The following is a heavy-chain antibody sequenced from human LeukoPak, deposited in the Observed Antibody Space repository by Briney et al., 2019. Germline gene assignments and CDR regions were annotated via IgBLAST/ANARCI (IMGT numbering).Heavy chain of an antibody. D-gene: IGHD6-25*01. J-gene: IGHJ4*02. CDR3: ATGAADIEFDY. CDR1: GYTFTSYY. V-gene: IGHV1-24*01. CDR2: FDPEDGET. Sequence: EASVKVSCKASGYTFTSYYMHWVRQAPGKGLEWMGGFDPEDGETIYAQKFQGRVTMTEDTSTDTAYMELSSLRSEDTAVYYCATGAADIEFDYWGQGTLVTVSS.